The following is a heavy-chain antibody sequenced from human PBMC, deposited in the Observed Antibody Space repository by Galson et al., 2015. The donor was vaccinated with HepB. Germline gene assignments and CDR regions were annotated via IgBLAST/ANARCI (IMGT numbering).Heavy chain of an antibody. CDR1: GFTFSSYW. CDR2: INSDGSST. D-gene: IGHD6-13*01. Sequence: SLRLSCAASGFTFSSYWMHWVRQAPGKGLVWVSRINSDGSSTNYADSVKGRFTISRDNAKNTLYLQMNSLRAEDTAVYYCARVGSSSNWNEDFADVWGQGTTVTVSS. V-gene: IGHV3-74*01. CDR3: ARVGSSSNWNEDFADV. J-gene: IGHJ6*02.